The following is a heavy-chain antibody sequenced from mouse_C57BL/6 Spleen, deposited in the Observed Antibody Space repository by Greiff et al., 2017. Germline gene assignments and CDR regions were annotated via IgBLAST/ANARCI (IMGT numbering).Heavy chain of an antibody. J-gene: IGHJ1*03. Sequence: QVQLQQPGTELVKPGASVKLSCKASGYTFTSYWMHWVKQRPGRGLEWIGNINPSNGGTNYNEKFKSKATLTVDKSSSTAYMQLSSLTSEDSAVYYCARDGDYDGTLYWYFDVWGTGTTVTVSS. CDR1: GYTFTSYW. CDR2: INPSNGGT. D-gene: IGHD2-4*01. CDR3: ARDGDYDGTLYWYFDV. V-gene: IGHV1-53*01.